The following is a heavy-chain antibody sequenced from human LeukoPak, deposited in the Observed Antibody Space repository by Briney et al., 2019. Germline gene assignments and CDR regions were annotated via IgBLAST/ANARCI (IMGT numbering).Heavy chain of an antibody. Sequence: GGSLRLSCAASGFTFSRYWMSWVRQAPGKGLEWVANIKEDGSDENFVDSVKGRFTISRDNAKNSVYLQMNSLRVEDSAVYYCANDDFSGYHYWGQGTLVTVSP. V-gene: IGHV3-7*01. CDR1: GFTFSRYW. D-gene: IGHD3/OR15-3a*01. J-gene: IGHJ4*02. CDR3: ANDDFSGYHY. CDR2: IKEDGSDE.